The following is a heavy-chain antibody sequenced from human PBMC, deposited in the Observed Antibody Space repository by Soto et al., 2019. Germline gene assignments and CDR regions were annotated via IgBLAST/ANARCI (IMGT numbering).Heavy chain of an antibody. CDR3: ARGMGSNSYSYY. J-gene: IGHJ4*02. Sequence: QVQLVQSGAEVKPPGSSVKVSCKTSGGTFGTYGIGWARQAPGQGLEWMGGIVPLTGTPKYAQKLQGRVTITGHEASRTVHMRLSSLRSADTAAYFCARGMGSNSYSYYWGLGTLVTVSS. D-gene: IGHD2-2*01. CDR1: GGTFGTYG. CDR2: IVPLTGTP. V-gene: IGHV1-69*12.